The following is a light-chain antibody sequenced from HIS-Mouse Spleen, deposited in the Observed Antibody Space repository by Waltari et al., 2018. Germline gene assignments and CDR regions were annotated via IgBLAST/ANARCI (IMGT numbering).Light chain of an antibody. CDR2: DVS. J-gene: IGLJ2*01. CDR1: SSDVGGYNY. Sequence: QSALTQPASVSGSPGQSITISCTGTSSDVGGYNYVSWYQQHPGKAPKRMMYDVSNRPSGVANLSSGSKSGNTASLTISGLQAEDEADYYCSSYTSISFNVVFGGGTKLTVL. V-gene: IGLV2-14*03. CDR3: SSYTSISFNVV.